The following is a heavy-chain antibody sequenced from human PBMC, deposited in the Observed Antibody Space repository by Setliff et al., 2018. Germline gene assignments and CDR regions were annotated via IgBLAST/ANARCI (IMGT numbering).Heavy chain of an antibody. D-gene: IGHD3-10*01. V-gene: IGHV3-48*04. CDR3: ARAGETKYYSASGNYYNVH. CDR1: GFTFSTYS. CDR2: ISSSSSAI. Sequence: GESLRLSCAASGFTFSTYSMNWVRQAPGKGLEWVSYISSSSSAIFYADSVKGRFTISRDNAKNSLFLLMDSLRVEDTAVYYCARAGETKYYSASGNYYNVHWGQGTLVTVS. J-gene: IGHJ4*02.